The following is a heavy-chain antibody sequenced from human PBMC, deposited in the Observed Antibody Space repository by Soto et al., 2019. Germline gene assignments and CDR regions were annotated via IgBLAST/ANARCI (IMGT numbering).Heavy chain of an antibody. CDR1: GFTLSSYG. Sequence: PGGSLRLSCAASGFTLSSYGMNWVRQAPGKGLEWVSYISSSSSSSIYYADSVKGRFTISRDNAKNSLYLQMNSLRDEDTAVYYCASRLYNFATGGYYYYGMDVWGQGTTVTVSS. CDR3: ASRLYNFATGGYYYYGMDV. J-gene: IGHJ6*01. V-gene: IGHV3-48*02. CDR2: ISSSSSSSI. D-gene: IGHD1-20*01.